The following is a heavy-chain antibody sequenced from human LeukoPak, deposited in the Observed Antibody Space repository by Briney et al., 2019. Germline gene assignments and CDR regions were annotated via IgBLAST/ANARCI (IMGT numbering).Heavy chain of an antibody. CDR2: ISGSGGST. CDR3: AKGVYGVVVPAAIGHYFDY. CDR1: GFTFSSYA. Sequence: GGSLRLSCAASGFTFSSYAMSWVRQAPGKGLEWVSAISGSGGSTYYADSVKGRFTISRDNSKNTLYLQMNSLRAEDTAVYYCAKGVYGVVVPAAIGHYFDYWGQGTLVTVSS. D-gene: IGHD2-2*02. V-gene: IGHV3-23*01. J-gene: IGHJ4*02.